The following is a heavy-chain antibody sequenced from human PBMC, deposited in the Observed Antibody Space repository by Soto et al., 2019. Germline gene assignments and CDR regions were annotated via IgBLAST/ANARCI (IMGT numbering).Heavy chain of an antibody. CDR2: IQSGGPT. CDR1: GFTGSSKY. CDR3: ARDDVLCDGGRCYGVPLAV. J-gene: IGHJ6*04. Sequence: GGSLRLSCAASGFTGSSKYMSWVRQAPGKGLEWVSLIQSGGPTYYADSVKGRFTISRDTSENTLHLQMDSLRAEDTAVYYCARDDVLCDGGRCYGVPLAVWGKGTTVTVSS. V-gene: IGHV3-66*01. D-gene: IGHD2-15*01.